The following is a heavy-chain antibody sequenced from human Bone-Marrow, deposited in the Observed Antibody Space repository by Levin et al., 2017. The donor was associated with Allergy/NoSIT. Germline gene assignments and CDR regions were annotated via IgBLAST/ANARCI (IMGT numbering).Heavy chain of an antibody. V-gene: IGHV4-34*01. CDR1: GGSFSGYY. CDR3: ERVTAYCGGDCYGYYYMDV. Sequence: PSETLSLTCAVYGGSFSGYYWSWIRQPPGKGLEWIGEINHSGSTNYNPSLKGRVTISVDTSKNQFSLKLSSVTAADAAVYFCERVTAYCGGDCYGYYYMDVWGRGTTVTVYS. J-gene: IGHJ6*03. CDR2: INHSGST. D-gene: IGHD2-21*02.